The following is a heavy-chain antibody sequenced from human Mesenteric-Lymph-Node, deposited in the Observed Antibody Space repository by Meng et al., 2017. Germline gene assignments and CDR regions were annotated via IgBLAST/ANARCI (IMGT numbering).Heavy chain of an antibody. CDR3: ARPYYYDTRAYYYLPY. J-gene: IGHJ4*02. CDR1: GFTFSNAW. CDR2: IKSKTDGGTT. V-gene: IGHV3-15*01. Sequence: GESLKISCAASGFTFSNAWMSWVRQAPGKGLEWVGRIKSKTDGGTTDYAAPVKGRFTISRDNSKNTLYLQMNSLRAEDTAVYYCARPYYYDTRAYYYLPYWGQGTLVTVSS. D-gene: IGHD3-22*01.